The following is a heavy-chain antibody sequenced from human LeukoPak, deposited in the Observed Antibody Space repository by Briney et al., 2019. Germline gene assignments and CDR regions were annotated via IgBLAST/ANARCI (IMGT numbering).Heavy chain of an antibody. CDR2: INHVGVT. J-gene: IGHJ4*02. CDR1: GESFNGYY. D-gene: IGHD3-3*01. Sequence: SETLSLTCAVYGESFNGYYWSWIRQSPQRGLEWIGHINHVGVTNYNPSLKSRLTTVVDTSKNQFTLKLKSVTAADTAVYYCARKGLRLLDWLSEYFFDYWGQGNLVTVSS. V-gene: IGHV4-34*01. CDR3: ARKGLRLLDWLSEYFFDY.